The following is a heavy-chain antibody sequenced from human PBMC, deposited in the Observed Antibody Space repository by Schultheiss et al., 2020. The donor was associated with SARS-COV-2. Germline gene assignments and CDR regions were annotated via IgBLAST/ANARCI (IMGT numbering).Heavy chain of an antibody. V-gene: IGHV3-33*06. CDR1: GFTFSSYG. CDR2: IWYDGSNK. CDR3: AKGAYYDFWSGYSGYFDY. D-gene: IGHD3-3*01. J-gene: IGHJ4*02. Sequence: GGSLRLSCAASGFTFSSYGMHWVRQAPGKGLEWVAVIWYDGSNKYYADSVKGRFTISRDNSKNTLYLQMNSLRAEDTAVYYCAKGAYYDFWSGYSGYFDYWGQGTLVTVSS.